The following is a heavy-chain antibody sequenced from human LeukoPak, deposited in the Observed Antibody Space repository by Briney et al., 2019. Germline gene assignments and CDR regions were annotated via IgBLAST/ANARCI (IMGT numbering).Heavy chain of an antibody. V-gene: IGHV3-23*01. CDR3: AKGWLQSYSDY. CDR1: RFTFRNYA. CDR2: ISGSGGST. Sequence: GGSLRLSCAASRFTFRNYAMSWVRQAPGKGLEWVSSISGSGGSTYYTDSVKGRFTISRDNSKNTVYLQMNSLRAEDTAVYYCAKGWLQSYSDYWGQGTLVTVSS. J-gene: IGHJ4*02. D-gene: IGHD5-24*01.